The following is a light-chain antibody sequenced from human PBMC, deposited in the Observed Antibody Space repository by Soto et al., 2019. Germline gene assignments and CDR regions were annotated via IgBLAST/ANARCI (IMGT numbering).Light chain of an antibody. V-gene: IGKV1-39*01. Sequence: DLQMTQSPSSLSASVGDRVTIPCRASQNITTYLNWYQQKPGKAPKLLIYATSTLQAGVPSRFSGSGAGTDFTLTISALQPEDFATYYCQQSYSTLTWTFGQGTKVEIK. CDR3: QQSYSTLTWT. CDR2: ATS. CDR1: QNITTY. J-gene: IGKJ1*01.